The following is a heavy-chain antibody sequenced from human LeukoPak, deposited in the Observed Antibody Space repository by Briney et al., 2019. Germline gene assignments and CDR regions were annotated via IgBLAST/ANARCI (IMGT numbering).Heavy chain of an antibody. CDR3: TASDHLYCSSSSCHFDY. Sequence: PGGSLRLSCTPSGLSFGDYGMSWVRQAPGKGLEWVSFIQSKTYSEGTMYAAPVRGRFTISRDDSRSTAYLQMNSLKTEDTAVYYCTASDHLYCSSSSCHFDYWGQGTLVTVAS. CDR1: GLSFGDYG. J-gene: IGHJ4*02. V-gene: IGHV3-49*04. D-gene: IGHD2-2*01. CDR2: IQSKTYSEGT.